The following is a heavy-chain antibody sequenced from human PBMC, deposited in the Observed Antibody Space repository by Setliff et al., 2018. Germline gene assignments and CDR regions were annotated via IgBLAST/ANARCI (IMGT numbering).Heavy chain of an antibody. J-gene: IGHJ6*03. D-gene: IGHD3-3*01. CDR1: GGSISSYY. Sequence: PSETLSLTCTVSGGSISSYYWSWIRQPPGKGLEWIGYIYYSGSTNYNPSLKSRVTISVDTSKNQFSLKLSSVTAADTAVYYCAGSEWQFLEWGYYYYYMAVWGKGTTVTVSS. CDR3: AGSEWQFLEWGYYYYYMAV. V-gene: IGHV4-59*01. CDR2: IYYSGST.